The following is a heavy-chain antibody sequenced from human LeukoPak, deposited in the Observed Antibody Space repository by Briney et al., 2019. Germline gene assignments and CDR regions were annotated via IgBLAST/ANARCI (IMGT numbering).Heavy chain of an antibody. D-gene: IGHD3-16*01. V-gene: IGHV3-23*01. CDR3: AKRGTI. CDR1: GFTFSNYG. J-gene: IGHJ3*02. Sequence: GGSLRLSCAASGFTFSNYGMTWVRQAPGKGLEWVSSISGSAATISYADSVKGRFTISRDNSKNTLYLQMNSLRAEDTAVYYCAKRGTIWGQGTMVTVSS. CDR2: ISGSAATI.